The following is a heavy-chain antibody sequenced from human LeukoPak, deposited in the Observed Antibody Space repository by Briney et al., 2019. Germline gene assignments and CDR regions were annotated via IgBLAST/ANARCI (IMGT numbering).Heavy chain of an antibody. CDR2: IIPIFGTA. D-gene: IGHD3-22*01. CDR3: ARADIYYDSSGYYRSYDY. Sequence: ASVKVSCKASGGTFSSYAISWVRQAPGQGLEWMGGIIPIFGTANYAQKFQGRVTITADKSTSTAYMELSSLRSEDTAVYYCARADIYYDSSGYYRSYDYWGQGTLVTVSS. J-gene: IGHJ4*02. V-gene: IGHV1-69*06. CDR1: GGTFSSYA.